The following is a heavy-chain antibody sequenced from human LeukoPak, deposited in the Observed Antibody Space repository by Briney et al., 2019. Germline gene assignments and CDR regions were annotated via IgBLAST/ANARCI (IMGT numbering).Heavy chain of an antibody. CDR1: GFTFSSYW. V-gene: IGHV3-74*01. J-gene: IGHJ4*02. CDR3: AREAAAGTSDY. Sequence: TGGSLRLSCAASGFTFSSYWMYWVRQAPGKGLVWVSHINSDGSGTNYADSVKGRFTISRDNAKNTLYLQMNSLRAEDTAVYYCAREAAAGTSDYWGQGTLVTVSS. CDR2: INSDGSGT. D-gene: IGHD6-13*01.